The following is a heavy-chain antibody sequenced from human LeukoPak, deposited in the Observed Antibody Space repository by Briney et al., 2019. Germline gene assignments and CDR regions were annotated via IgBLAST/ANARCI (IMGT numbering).Heavy chain of an antibody. D-gene: IGHD3-22*01. J-gene: IGHJ3*02. Sequence: GGSLRLSCAASGFTFSSYAMSWVRRAPGKGLEWASAISGSGGSTYYADSVKGRFTISRDNSKNTLYLQMNSLRAEDTAVYYCAKPYYYDSSGQGGAFDIWGQGTMVTVSS. V-gene: IGHV3-23*01. CDR1: GFTFSSYA. CDR3: AKPYYYDSSGQGGAFDI. CDR2: ISGSGGST.